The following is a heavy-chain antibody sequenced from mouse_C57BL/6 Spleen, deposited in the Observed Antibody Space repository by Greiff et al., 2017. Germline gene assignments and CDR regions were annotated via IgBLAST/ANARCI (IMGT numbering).Heavy chain of an antibody. V-gene: IGHV1-64*01. D-gene: IGHD1-1*01. CDR2: IHPNSGST. CDR1: GYTFTSYW. CDR3: ANDYGSSDYAMDY. Sequence: QVQLQQPGAELVKPGASVKLSCKASGYTFTSYWMHWVKQRPGQGLEWIGMIHPNSGSTNYNEKFKSKATLTVDKSSSTAYMQLSSLTSEDSAVYYCANDYGSSDYAMDYWGQGTSVTVSS. J-gene: IGHJ4*01.